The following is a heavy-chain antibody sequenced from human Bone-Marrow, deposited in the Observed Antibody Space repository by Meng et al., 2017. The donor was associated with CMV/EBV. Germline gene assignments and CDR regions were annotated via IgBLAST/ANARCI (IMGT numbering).Heavy chain of an antibody. CDR3: ARSGNSEYNYYGMDV. D-gene: IGHD4-23*01. CDR2: IRYDGSNK. CDR1: GFTFSSYG. V-gene: IGHV3-30*02. Sequence: GGSLRLSCAASGFTFSSYGMHWVRQAPGKGLEWVAFIRYDGSNKYYADSVKGRFTISRDNSKNTLYLQMNSLRAEDTAVYYCARSGNSEYNYYGMDVWGQGTTVTVSS. J-gene: IGHJ6*02.